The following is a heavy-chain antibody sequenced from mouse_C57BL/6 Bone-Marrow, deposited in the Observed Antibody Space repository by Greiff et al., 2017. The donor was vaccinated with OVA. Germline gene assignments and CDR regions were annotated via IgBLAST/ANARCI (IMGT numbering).Heavy chain of an antibody. CDR2: ISSGGSYT. CDR1: GFTFSSYG. Sequence: DVMLVESGGDLVKPGGSLKLSCAASGFTFSSYGMSWVRQTPDKRLEWVATISSGGSYTYYPDSVKGRFTISRDNAKNTLYLQMSSLKSEDTAMYYCARDGTTVRFAYWGQGTLVTVSA. J-gene: IGHJ3*01. CDR3: ARDGTTVRFAY. D-gene: IGHD1-1*01. V-gene: IGHV5-6*02.